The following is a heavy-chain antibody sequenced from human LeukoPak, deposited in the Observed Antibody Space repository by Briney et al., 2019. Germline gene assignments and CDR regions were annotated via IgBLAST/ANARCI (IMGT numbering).Heavy chain of an antibody. CDR1: GFTFSDYY. D-gene: IGHD3-22*01. CDR3: ARDRCYDSSGYYL. J-gene: IGHJ4*02. Sequence: GGSLRLSCAASGFTFSDYYMSWIRQAPGKGLEWVSTISCSGATTYYVDSVKGRFTISRDNSKNTLYLQMNSLRAENTAVYYCARDRCYDSSGYYLWGQGTLATVSS. V-gene: IGHV3-23*01. CDR2: ISCSGATT.